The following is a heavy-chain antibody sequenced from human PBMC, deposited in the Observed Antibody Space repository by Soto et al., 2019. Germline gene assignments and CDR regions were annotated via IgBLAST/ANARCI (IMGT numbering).Heavy chain of an antibody. D-gene: IGHD1-7*01. J-gene: IGHJ6*02. CDR2: IKSKTDGGTT. V-gene: IGHV3-15*07. CDR1: GFTFSNAW. CDR3: TTVVITGTNLVSIDYYGMDV. Sequence: PGGSLRLSCASSGFTFSNAWMNWVRQATGKGLEWVGRIKSKTDGGTTDYAAPVKGRFTISRDDSKNTLYLQMNSLKTEDTAVYYCTTVVITGTNLVSIDYYGMDVWGQGTTVTVSS.